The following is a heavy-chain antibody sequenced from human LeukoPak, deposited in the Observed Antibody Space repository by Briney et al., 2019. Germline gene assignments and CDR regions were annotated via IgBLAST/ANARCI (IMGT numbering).Heavy chain of an antibody. Sequence: SETLSLTCTVSGGSISSYYWSWIRQPAGKGLEWIGRIYTSGTTNYNPSLKSRVTMSVDTSKNQFSLKLSSVTAADTAVYYCARVVGYYDSSGYYFEERAFDIWGQGTMVTVSS. CDR2: IYTSGTT. V-gene: IGHV4-4*07. J-gene: IGHJ3*02. CDR1: GGSISSYY. D-gene: IGHD3-22*01. CDR3: ARVVGYYDSSGYYFEERAFDI.